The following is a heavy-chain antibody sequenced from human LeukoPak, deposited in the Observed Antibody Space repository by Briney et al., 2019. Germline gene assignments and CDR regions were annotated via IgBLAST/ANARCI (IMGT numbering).Heavy chain of an antibody. CDR2: LNIDGSST. CDR1: GFTFSSYW. CDR3: ARKGRPEDYYYYMDV. D-gene: IGHD1-14*01. V-gene: IGHV3-74*01. J-gene: IGHJ6*03. Sequence: GGSLRLSCAASGFTFSSYWMHWVRQAPGKGLVWVSRLNIDGSSTSYADSVKGRFSISRDNAKNTLYLQMNSLRVEDTAAYYCARKGRPEDYYYYMDVWAKGTTVTVSS.